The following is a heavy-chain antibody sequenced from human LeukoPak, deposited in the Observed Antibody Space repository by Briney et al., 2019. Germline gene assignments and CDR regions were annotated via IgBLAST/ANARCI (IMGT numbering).Heavy chain of an antibody. J-gene: IGHJ4*02. CDR2: ISGSGGIT. V-gene: IGHV3-23*01. CDR3: AKFCGDCTHVFCYCLDY. Sequence: GGSLRLSCAASGFTFGSYAMNWVRQAPGKGLEWVSAISGSGGITYYADSVKGRFTISRDNSKNTLYLQMNSLRGEDTAVYLCAKFCGDCTHVFCYCLDYWGQGTLAPVSS. D-gene: IGHD2-21*01. CDR1: GFTFGSYA.